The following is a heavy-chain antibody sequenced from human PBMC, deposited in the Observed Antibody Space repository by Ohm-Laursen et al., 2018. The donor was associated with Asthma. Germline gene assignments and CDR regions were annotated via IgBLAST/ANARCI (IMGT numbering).Heavy chain of an antibody. CDR2: IYHSGST. V-gene: IGHV4-4*02. CDR1: GGSISSSNW. D-gene: IGHD5/OR15-5a*01. J-gene: IGHJ4*02. Sequence: SDTLSLTCAVSGGSISSSNWWSWVRQPPGKGLEWIGEIYHSGSTNYNPSLKSRVTMSVDSSKNQFSLKLTSVTAEDTAVYYCARDLRFGTSARLGLLDYWGQGTLVTVSS. CDR3: ARDLRFGTSARLGLLDY.